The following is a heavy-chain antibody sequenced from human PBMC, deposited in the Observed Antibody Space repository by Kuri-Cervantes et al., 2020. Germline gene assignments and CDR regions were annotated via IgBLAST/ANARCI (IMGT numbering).Heavy chain of an antibody. V-gene: IGHV5-51*01. D-gene: IGHD3-22*01. J-gene: IGHJ5*02. Sequence: GGSLSLSCKGSGYSFTSYWIGWVRQMPGKGLEWMGIIYPGDSNTRDSPSFQGQLTLSADKSISTAYLQWSSLKASDTAMNYCARRAYYDSSGYKDWFDPWGQGTLVTVSS. CDR3: ARRAYYDSSGYKDWFDP. CDR2: IYPGDSNT. CDR1: GYSFTSYW.